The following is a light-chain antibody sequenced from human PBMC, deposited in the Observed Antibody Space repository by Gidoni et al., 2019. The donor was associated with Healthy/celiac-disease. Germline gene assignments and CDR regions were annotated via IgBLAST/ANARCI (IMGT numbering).Light chain of an antibody. J-gene: IGKJ1*01. CDR2: GAS. CDR3: QQYNNWPPAT. Sequence: EIVMTQSPATLSVSPGERATLSCRASQSVIRNLAWYQQKPGQAPRLLIYGASTRATGIPARFSGSGSGTEFTLTISSLQSEDFAVYYCQQYNNWPPATFGQGNKVEIK. V-gene: IGKV3-15*01. CDR1: QSVIRN.